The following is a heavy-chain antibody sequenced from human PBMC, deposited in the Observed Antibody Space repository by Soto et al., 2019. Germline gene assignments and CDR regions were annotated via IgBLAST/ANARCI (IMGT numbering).Heavy chain of an antibody. D-gene: IGHD2-2*01. CDR3: PRGLYRRGGGSTSWPFDP. J-gene: IGHJ5*02. Sequence: QVQLQQWGAGLLKPSETLSLTCAVYGGSFSGYYWSWIRQPPGKGLEWIGEINHSGSTTYNPSLRSRVTIAVDTSKNQFSLTVSSVTAADTAVYCCPRGLYRRGGGSTSWPFDPWGQGTVVTVSS. CDR2: INHSGST. CDR1: GGSFSGYY. V-gene: IGHV4-34*01.